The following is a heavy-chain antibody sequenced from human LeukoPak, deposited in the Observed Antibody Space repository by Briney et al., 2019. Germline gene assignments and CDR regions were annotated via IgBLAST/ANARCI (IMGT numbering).Heavy chain of an antibody. CDR2: IKQDGSEK. CDR3: ATSRTSDY. CDR1: GFTFSSYW. V-gene: IGHV3-7*03. D-gene: IGHD1-14*01. J-gene: IGHJ4*02. Sequence: QPGGSLRLSCAASGFTFSSYWMSWVRQAPGKGLEWVAIIKQDGSEKYYVDSVKGRFTISRDNAEKSLYLQMNSLRAADTAVYYCATSRTSDYWGQGTLVTDSS.